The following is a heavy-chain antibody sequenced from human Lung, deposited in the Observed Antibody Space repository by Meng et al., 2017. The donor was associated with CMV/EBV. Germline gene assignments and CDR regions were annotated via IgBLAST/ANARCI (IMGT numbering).Heavy chain of an antibody. CDR3: ARAPYYGSGSYYHFDS. CDR1: GGTFSNYA. V-gene: IGHV1-69*05. J-gene: IGHJ4*02. Sequence: SXXVSXKASGGTFSNYAVSWVRQAPGEGLEWMGGIIPLYATANYAQRFQGRVTITTDESTSKAYMEVSSLRSEDTAVYYCARAPYYGSGSYYHFDSWGQGTPVTVSS. D-gene: IGHD3-10*01. CDR2: IIPLYATA.